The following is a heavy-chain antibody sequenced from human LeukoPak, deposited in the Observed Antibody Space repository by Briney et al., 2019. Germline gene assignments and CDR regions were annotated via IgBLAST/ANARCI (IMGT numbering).Heavy chain of an antibody. V-gene: IGHV1-18*01. CDR3: ARRSSGGGFDY. CDR1: GYTFTSYG. Sequence: GASVKVSCKASGYTFTSYGITWVRQAPGQGLEWVGWISAYNGNTNYAQKFQGRVTMTTDTSTSTAYMELRSLRSDDTAVYYCARRSSGGGFDYWGQGTLVTVSS. J-gene: IGHJ4*02. D-gene: IGHD6-19*01. CDR2: ISAYNGNT.